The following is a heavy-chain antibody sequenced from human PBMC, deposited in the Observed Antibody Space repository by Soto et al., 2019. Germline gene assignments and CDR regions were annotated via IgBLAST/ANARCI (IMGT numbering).Heavy chain of an antibody. CDR3: VRIRYQLPSSVLWLDP. CDR2: INHVGGT. Sequence: PSETLSLTCAVYGGLLSESYWTWISQPPGKGLEWIGEINHVGGTNYNPSLKSRVTMSVDTSQTQFSLRLISVTAADTAMYFCVRIRYQLPSSVLWLDPWGQGTPVT. D-gene: IGHD3-16*01. J-gene: IGHJ5*02. V-gene: IGHV4-34*01. CDR1: GGLLSESY.